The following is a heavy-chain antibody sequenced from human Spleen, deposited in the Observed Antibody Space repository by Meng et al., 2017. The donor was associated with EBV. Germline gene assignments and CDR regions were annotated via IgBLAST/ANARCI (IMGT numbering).Heavy chain of an antibody. CDR3: ATDVFDYYDSSGYYRGGWFDP. D-gene: IGHD3-22*01. CDR2: IYSSGST. CDR1: GGANSSGGLY. J-gene: IGHJ5*02. Sequence: GAGVVTPSGPISLPGVVSGGANSSGGLYWSWIRQPPGKGLELIVTIYSSGSTSYNPSLKSRVTISVDTSKNQFSLKLSSVTAADTAVYYCATDVFDYYDSSGYYRGGWFDPWGQGTLVTVSS. V-gene: IGHV4-39*07.